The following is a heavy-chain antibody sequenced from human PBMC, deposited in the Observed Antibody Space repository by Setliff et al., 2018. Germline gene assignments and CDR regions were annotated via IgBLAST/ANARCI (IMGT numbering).Heavy chain of an antibody. CDR1: GFVFSTYD. J-gene: IGHJ3*02. CDR3: ARQRYYDTTGKAFDI. V-gene: IGHV3-21*01. CDR2: ISHSNTYI. D-gene: IGHD3-22*01. Sequence: GGSLRLSCAASGFVFSTYDMNWVRQAPGKGLEWVSSISHSNTYIYYADSVKGRFSISRENAMNSLYLQMNSLRADDTAVYYCARQRYYDTTGKAFDIWGQGTMVTVSS.